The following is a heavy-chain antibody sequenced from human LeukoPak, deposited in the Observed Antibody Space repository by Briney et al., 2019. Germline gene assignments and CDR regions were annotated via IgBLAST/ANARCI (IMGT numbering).Heavy chain of an antibody. CDR1: GFTFSSYG. CDR2: ISYDGSNK. Sequence: PGGSLRLSCAASGFTFSSYGMHWVRQAPGKGLEWVAVISYDGSNKYYADSVKGRFTIFRDNSKNTLYLQMNSLRAEDTAVYYCAKAHGEFTFTFDYWGQGTLVTVSS. D-gene: IGHD3-10*01. J-gene: IGHJ4*02. V-gene: IGHV3-30*18. CDR3: AKAHGEFTFTFDY.